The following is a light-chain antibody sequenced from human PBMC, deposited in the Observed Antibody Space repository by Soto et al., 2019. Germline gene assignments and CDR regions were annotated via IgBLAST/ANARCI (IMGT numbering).Light chain of an antibody. V-gene: IGKV3-11*01. J-gene: IGKJ1*01. CDR3: QQRSALPPT. CDR2: DAS. CDR1: QTIHNY. Sequence: EIVLTQSPATLSLSPGEGATLSCRASQTIHNYLAWYQQKPGQPPRLLIYDASNRAAGIPAKFSGSGSGTDFPLTISSLEPEDSAVYYWQQRSALPPTFGQGTKVEIK.